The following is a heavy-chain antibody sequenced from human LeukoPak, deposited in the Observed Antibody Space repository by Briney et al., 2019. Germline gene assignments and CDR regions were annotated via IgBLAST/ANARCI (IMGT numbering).Heavy chain of an antibody. J-gene: IGHJ2*01. V-gene: IGHV4-4*02. CDR3: ARQDYYDTGTWYFDL. CDR1: GGFICRSNC. Sequence: SETLSLTCAAAGGFICRSNCWSWVRQPPGKGLEWIGEINHSGSTKYNPSLKSRVIISVNKTKKQFSLKLSPVTAADTAVYYCARQDYYDTGTWYFDLWGRGTLVTVSS. CDR2: INHSGST. D-gene: IGHD3-22*01.